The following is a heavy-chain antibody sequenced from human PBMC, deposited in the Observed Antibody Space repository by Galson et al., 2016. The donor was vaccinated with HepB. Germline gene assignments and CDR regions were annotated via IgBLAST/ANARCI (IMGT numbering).Heavy chain of an antibody. Sequence: SLRLSCAASGFTFDDYAMHWVRQAPGKGLEWVSGISWNSGSIGYADSVKGRFTISGDNAKNSLYLQMNSLRAEDTAVYYCARDGPHDFWSGYPFDYWGQGTLVTVSS. CDR3: ARDGPHDFWSGYPFDY. CDR1: GFTFDDYA. D-gene: IGHD3-3*01. J-gene: IGHJ4*02. CDR2: ISWNSGSI. V-gene: IGHV3-9*01.